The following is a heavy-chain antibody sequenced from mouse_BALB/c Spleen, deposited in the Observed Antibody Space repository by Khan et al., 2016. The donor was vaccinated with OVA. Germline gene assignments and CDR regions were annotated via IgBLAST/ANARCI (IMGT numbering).Heavy chain of an antibody. V-gene: IGHV3-8*02. CDR3: ACELRGFAY. D-gene: IGHD1-1*01. J-gene: IGHJ3*01. Sequence: EVQLQESGPSLVKPSQTLSLTCSVTGDSITSGYWNWIRKFPGHKLEYMGYISYSGNTYYNPSLKSRIPITRDNSKNQNYLQLYSVTTEDTATYYCACELRGFAYWGQGTLVTVSA. CDR2: ISYSGNT. CDR1: GDSITSGY.